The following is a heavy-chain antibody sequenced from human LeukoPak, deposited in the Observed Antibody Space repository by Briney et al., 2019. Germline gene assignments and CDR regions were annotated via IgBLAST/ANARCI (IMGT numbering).Heavy chain of an antibody. V-gene: IGHV3-23*01. Sequence: GGSLRLSCAASGFTFSDYAMSWVRQAPGKGLEWVSTISDTGAGTYYADSVKGRFTISRDNSKNTLYLQMNSLRAEDTAVYYCAREAFGPYDFGPIDIWGQGTMVTVSS. J-gene: IGHJ3*02. CDR2: ISDTGAGT. CDR1: GFTFSDYA. D-gene: IGHD3/OR15-3a*01. CDR3: AREAFGPYDFGPIDI.